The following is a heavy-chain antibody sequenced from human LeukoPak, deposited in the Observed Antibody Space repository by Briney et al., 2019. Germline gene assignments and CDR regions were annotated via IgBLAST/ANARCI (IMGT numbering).Heavy chain of an antibody. Sequence: ASVKVSCKASGYTFTGYYMHWVRQAPGQGLEWMGVINPSGGSTSYAQKFQGRVTMARDTSTTTVYMELSSLRSEDTAVYYCAREAVTRDYFDLWGRGTLVTVSS. CDR3: AREAVTRDYFDL. CDR1: GYTFTGYY. D-gene: IGHD4-17*01. V-gene: IGHV1-46*01. CDR2: INPSGGST. J-gene: IGHJ2*01.